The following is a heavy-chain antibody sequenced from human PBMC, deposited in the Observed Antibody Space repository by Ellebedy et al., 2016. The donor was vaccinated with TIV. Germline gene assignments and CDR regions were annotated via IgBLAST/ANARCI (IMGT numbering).Heavy chain of an antibody. Sequence: ASVKVSCXASGYTFTSYGISWVRQAPGQGLEWMGWISAYNGNTNYAQKLQGRVTMTTDTSTSTAYMELRSLRSEDTAVYYCARNLHVDIVATTRTAYDYWGQGTLVTVSS. CDR3: ARNLHVDIVATTRTAYDY. J-gene: IGHJ4*02. CDR1: GYTFTSYG. D-gene: IGHD5-12*01. V-gene: IGHV1-18*01. CDR2: ISAYNGNT.